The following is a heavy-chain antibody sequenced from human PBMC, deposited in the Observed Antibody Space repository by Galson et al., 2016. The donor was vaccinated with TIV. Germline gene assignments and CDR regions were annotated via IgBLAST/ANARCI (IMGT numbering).Heavy chain of an antibody. Sequence: SLRLSCAASGFTFRSYAMSWFRQAPGKGLEWVSAISGTGGSTYYADSVEGRFTISRDNSKNKLYLQMHSLRAEDTAVYYCAKDNDWFPPSTRYFDLWGRGTLATVSS. J-gene: IGHJ2*01. V-gene: IGHV3-23*01. D-gene: IGHD3-9*01. CDR3: AKDNDWFPPSTRYFDL. CDR2: ISGTGGST. CDR1: GFTFRSYA.